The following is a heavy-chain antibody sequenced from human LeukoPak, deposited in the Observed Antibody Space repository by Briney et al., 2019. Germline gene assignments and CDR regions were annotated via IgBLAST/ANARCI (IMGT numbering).Heavy chain of an antibody. CDR2: ISGSGGST. J-gene: IGHJ4*02. CDR1: GFTFSSYA. Sequence: GGSLRLSCAASGFTFSSYAMSWVRQAPGKGLEWVSAISGSGGSTYYADSVKGRFTISRDNSKNTLYLQMNSLRAEDTAVYYCARDTHDYYGSGSFLNWGQGTLVTVSS. D-gene: IGHD3-10*01. CDR3: ARDTHDYYGSGSFLN. V-gene: IGHV3-23*01.